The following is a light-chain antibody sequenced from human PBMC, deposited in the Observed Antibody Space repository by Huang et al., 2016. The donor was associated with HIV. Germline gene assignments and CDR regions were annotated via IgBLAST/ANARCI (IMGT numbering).Light chain of an antibody. Sequence: EIVLTQSPATLSWYPGEKITLFCRASQDIETSLAWYQQKPGQAPKLLIYDASQRVTGVPARFTGSGSGTEFALTISTLEFDDFAVYYCQQRKSGLTFGGGTKLEVK. J-gene: IGKJ4*01. V-gene: IGKV3-11*01. CDR3: QQRKSGLT. CDR1: QDIETS. CDR2: DAS.